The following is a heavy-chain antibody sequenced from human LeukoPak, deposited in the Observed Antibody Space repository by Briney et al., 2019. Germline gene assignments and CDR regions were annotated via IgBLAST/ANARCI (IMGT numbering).Heavy chain of an antibody. CDR3: ARGITMVRSYGMDV. CDR2: INPNSGGT. CDR1: GYTFTGYY. J-gene: IGHJ6*02. Sequence: ASVKVSCKASGYTFTGYYMHWVRQAPGQGPEWMGWINPNSGGTNYAQKFQGRVTMTRDTSISTAYMELSRLRSDDTAVYYCARGITMVRSYGMDVWGQGTTVTVSS. V-gene: IGHV1-2*02. D-gene: IGHD3-10*01.